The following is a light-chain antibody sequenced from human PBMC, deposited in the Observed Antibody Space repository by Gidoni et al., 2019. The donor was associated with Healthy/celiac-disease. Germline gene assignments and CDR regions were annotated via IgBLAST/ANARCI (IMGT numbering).Light chain of an antibody. CDR2: GAS. CDR3: QQYGSSPWT. CDR1: QSVSSSY. V-gene: IGKV3-20*01. Sequence: EIVLTQSPGTLSLSPGEIATLSCRASQSVSSSYLAWYQQKPGQAPRRLIYGASSRATGIPDRFSGSGSGTDFTLTISRLEPEDFAVYYCQQYGSSPWTFGQGTKVEIK. J-gene: IGKJ1*01.